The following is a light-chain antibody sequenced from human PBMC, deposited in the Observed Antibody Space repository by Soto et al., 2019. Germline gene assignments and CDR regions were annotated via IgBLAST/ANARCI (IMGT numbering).Light chain of an antibody. CDR1: QSVSGSY. J-gene: IGKJ1*01. CDR3: QQYGSSPT. V-gene: IGKV3-20*01. CDR2: GAS. Sequence: EIVLTQSRGTLSLSPGERATLSCRASQSVSGSYLAWYQQKPGQAPRLLIYGASSRATGIPDRFSGSGSGTDFTLTTSRLEPEDFAVFYCQQYGSSPTFGQGTKVDIK.